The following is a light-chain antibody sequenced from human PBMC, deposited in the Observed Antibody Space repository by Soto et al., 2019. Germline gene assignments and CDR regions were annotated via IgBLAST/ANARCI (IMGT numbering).Light chain of an antibody. CDR3: QQYDIPPYT. CDR2: GAS. V-gene: IGKV3-20*01. J-gene: IGKJ2*01. CDR1: QSVNSVH. Sequence: EIVLTQSPGTLSLSPGERATLSCRASQSVNSVHLAWCQQKPGQAPRLLIYGASSRATGIPDRFSGGGSGTDFTLTISRLEPEDFAVYHCQQYDIPPYTFGQGTKLEIK.